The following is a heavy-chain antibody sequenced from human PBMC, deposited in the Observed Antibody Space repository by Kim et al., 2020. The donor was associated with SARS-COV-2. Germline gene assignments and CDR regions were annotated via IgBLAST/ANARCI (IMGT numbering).Heavy chain of an antibody. Sequence: YYKPSLEGRVSLSVDASKNQFSLKVISVTAADAAIYYCARGDYGDYGGVDVWGQGITVTVSS. V-gene: IGHV4-30-2*04. D-gene: IGHD4-17*01. J-gene: IGHJ6*02. CDR3: ARGDYGDYGGVDV.